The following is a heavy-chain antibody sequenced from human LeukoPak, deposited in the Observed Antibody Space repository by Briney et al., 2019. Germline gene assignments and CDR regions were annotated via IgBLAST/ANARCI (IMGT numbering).Heavy chain of an antibody. J-gene: IGHJ4*02. CDR1: GGSISSTSYY. CDR3: ARDRGRGVGAQSHYFDY. V-gene: IGHV4-39*07. Sequence: ASETLSLTCTVSGGSISSTSYYWGWIRQPPGKGLEWIGSLYYSGSTYYNSSLKSRVTIEVDTSKNQFSLKLSSVTAADTAVYYCARDRGRGVGAQSHYFDYWGQGTLVTVSS. CDR2: LYYSGST. D-gene: IGHD1-26*01.